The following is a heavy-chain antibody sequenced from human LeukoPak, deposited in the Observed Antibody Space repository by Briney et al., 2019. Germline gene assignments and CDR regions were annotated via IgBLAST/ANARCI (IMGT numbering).Heavy chain of an antibody. V-gene: IGHV1-2*02. CDR1: GYIFTGYY. D-gene: IGHD5-24*01. Sequence: GASVKVSCKASGYIFTGYYMHWLRQAPGQGLEWMGWINPNSGGTKYAQKFQGRVTMTRDTSISTAYMELSRLGSDDTALYYCASLQAQGRESSYFDVWGKGILVTVSS. CDR2: INPNSGGT. J-gene: IGHJ4*02. CDR3: ASLQAQGRESSYFDV.